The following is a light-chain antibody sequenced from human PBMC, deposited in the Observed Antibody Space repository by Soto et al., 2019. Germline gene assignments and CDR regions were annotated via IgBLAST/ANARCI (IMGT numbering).Light chain of an antibody. CDR2: AAS. CDR3: QQYKNWPPWT. J-gene: IGKJ1*01. Sequence: DIQMTESPSSVSASVGDSVTIACRASQGISRWLAWYQQKPGKAPNLLIYAASSLQSGVPSRFSGSGSGTEFTLTISSLQFPDFAVYFGQQYKNWPPWTVGQGTKVDI. V-gene: IGKV1-12*01. CDR1: QGISRW.